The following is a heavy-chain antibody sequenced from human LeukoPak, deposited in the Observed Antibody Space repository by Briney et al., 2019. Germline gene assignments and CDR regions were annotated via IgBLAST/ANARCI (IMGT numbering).Heavy chain of an antibody. CDR3: ATGAGAYDYGGKEIDY. V-gene: IGHV1-69*06. CDR1: GGTFSSYA. J-gene: IGHJ4*02. Sequence: ASVTLSCTASGGTFSSYAISWVRQAPGQGLEWMGRISPIFGTTNYAQTFQGRVTITGDKSTNTEYMELSSLRSEDTAVYYCATGAGAYDYGGKEIDYCGQGTLVTVS. D-gene: IGHD4-23*01. CDR2: ISPIFGTT.